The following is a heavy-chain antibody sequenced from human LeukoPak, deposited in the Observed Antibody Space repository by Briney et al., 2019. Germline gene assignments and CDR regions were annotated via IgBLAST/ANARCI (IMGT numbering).Heavy chain of an antibody. CDR3: ARAYQRLGYLSLPDY. J-gene: IGHJ4*02. CDR1: GYTFTNYA. CDR2: IHPSTGNP. D-gene: IGHD3-16*02. Sequence: ASVKVSCKASGYTFTNYAMNWVRQAPGQGLEWMGWIHPSTGNPTYAQGFTGRFVFSLDTSVSTTYLQISSLKAEDTAVYYCARAYQRLGYLSLPDYWGQGTLVPSPQ. V-gene: IGHV7-4-1*02.